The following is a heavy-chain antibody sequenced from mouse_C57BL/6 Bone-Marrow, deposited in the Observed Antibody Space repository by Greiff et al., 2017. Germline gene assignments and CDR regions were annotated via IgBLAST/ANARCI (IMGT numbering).Heavy chain of an antibody. CDR2: IDPSDSYT. V-gene: IGHV1-59*01. CDR1: GYTFTSYW. D-gene: IGHD2-2*01. Sequence: QVQLQQPGAELVRPGTSVKLSCKASGYTFTSYWMHWVKQRPGQGLEWIGVIDPSDSYTNYNQKFKGKATLTVDTSSSTAYMQLSSLTAEDSAVYYGARGYGADYWGQGTTLTVSS. J-gene: IGHJ2*01. CDR3: ARGYGADY.